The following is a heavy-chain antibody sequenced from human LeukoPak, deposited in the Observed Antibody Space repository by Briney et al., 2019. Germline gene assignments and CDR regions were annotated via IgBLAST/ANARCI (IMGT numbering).Heavy chain of an antibody. CDR1: GFTFNKYG. Sequence: PWGSLRLSCIASGFTFNKYGMHWVGQAPRKGLEWVAVRSDDGSAQHYADSVRGRCTISRDNSKNTLSLQMNSLRPEDTAMYFCAKDRDPYSSGTWDSWGQGTLVIVPS. D-gene: IGHD3-22*01. CDR2: RSDDGSAQ. CDR3: AKDRDPYSSGTWDS. V-gene: IGHV3-30*18. J-gene: IGHJ1*01.